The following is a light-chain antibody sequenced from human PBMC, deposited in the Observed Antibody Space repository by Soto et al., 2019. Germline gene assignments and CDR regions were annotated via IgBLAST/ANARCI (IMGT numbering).Light chain of an antibody. CDR1: QRISSC. CDR3: QQYNAYSWT. Sequence: MTQSPSTLSASEGDRATLSCRASQRISSCLAWYQQKPGKAPKPLIYRATSLESGVPTRFSGSESGTEFTLTISSLQPDDFATYYCQQYNAYSWTFGQGTKLDIK. J-gene: IGKJ1*01. CDR2: RAT. V-gene: IGKV1-5*03.